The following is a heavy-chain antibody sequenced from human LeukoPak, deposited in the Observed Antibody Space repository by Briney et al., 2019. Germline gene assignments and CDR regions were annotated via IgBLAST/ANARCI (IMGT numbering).Heavy chain of an antibody. D-gene: IGHD3-22*01. Sequence: GGSLTLSCAASGFTFSSYAMSWVRQAPGEGLEWVSAISGSGGSTYYADSVKGRFTISRDNSKNTLYLQMNSLRAEDTAVYYCAMGYYYDSSGRSSGLNDYRGQGTLVTVSS. CDR3: AMGYYYDSSGRSSGLNDY. V-gene: IGHV3-23*01. J-gene: IGHJ4*02. CDR1: GFTFSSYA. CDR2: ISGSGGST.